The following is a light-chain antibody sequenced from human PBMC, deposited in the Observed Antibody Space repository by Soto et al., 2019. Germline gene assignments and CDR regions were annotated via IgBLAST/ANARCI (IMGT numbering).Light chain of an antibody. V-gene: IGLV1-44*01. J-gene: IGLJ1*01. Sequence: QSVLTQPPSASGTPGQRVTISCSGSSSNIGSNTVSWYQQVPGTAPKLLIYSNNQRPSGVPDRFSGSKSGTSASLATSGLQSEDEADYYCAAGDDSLNALVFGTGTKVTVL. CDR3: AAGDDSLNALV. CDR1: SSNIGSNT. CDR2: SNN.